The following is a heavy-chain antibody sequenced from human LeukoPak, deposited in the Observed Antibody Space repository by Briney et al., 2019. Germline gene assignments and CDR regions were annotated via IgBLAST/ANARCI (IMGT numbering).Heavy chain of an antibody. J-gene: IGHJ4*02. V-gene: IGHV1-2*02. CDR3: ARSWKRRFSAAEYYFDY. Sequence: RASVKVSCKASGYTFTGYYMHWVRQAPGQGLEWMGWINPNSGGTNYAQKFQGRVTMTRDTSISTAYMELSRLRSDDTAVYYCARSWKRRFSAAEYYFDYWGQGTLVTVSS. CDR2: INPNSGGT. CDR1: GYTFTGYY. D-gene: IGHD1-1*01.